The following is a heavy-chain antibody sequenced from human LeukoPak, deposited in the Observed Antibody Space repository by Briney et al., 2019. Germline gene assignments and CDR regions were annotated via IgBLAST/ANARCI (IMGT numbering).Heavy chain of an antibody. CDR3: ARLVGANDY. Sequence: SETLSLTCAVYGGSFSGYYWSWIRQPPGKGLEWIGEVNHSGSTNYNPSLKGRVTISVDTSKNQFSLKLSSVTAADTAVYYCARLVGANDYWGQGTLVTVSS. V-gene: IGHV4-34*01. J-gene: IGHJ4*02. CDR1: GGSFSGYY. D-gene: IGHD1-26*01. CDR2: VNHSGST.